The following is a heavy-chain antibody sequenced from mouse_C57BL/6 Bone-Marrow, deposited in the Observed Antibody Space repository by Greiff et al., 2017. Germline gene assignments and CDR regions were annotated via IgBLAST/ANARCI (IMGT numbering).Heavy chain of an antibody. J-gene: IGHJ2*01. CDR1: GYIFTEYT. V-gene: IGHV1-62-2*01. CDR2: FYPGSGSI. Sequence: VQLQQSGAELVKPGASVKLSCKASGYIFTEYTIHWVKQRSGQGLEWIGWFYPGSGSIKYNERFKDKATLTADKSSNTVYMELSRLTSEDSAVYFCARHERYYDYEGHFEYGRQGTTLTVSS. CDR3: ARHERYYDYEGHFEY. D-gene: IGHD2-4*01.